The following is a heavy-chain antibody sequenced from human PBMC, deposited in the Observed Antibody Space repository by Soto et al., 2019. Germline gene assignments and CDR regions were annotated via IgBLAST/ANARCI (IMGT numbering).Heavy chain of an antibody. J-gene: IGHJ4*02. D-gene: IGHD3-22*01. CDR1: GFTFSSYG. V-gene: IGHV3-30*18. Sequence: GGSLRLSCAASGFTFSSYGMHWVRQAPGKGLEWVAVISYDGSNKYYADSVKGRFTISRDNSKNTLYLQMNSLRAEDTAVYYYAKERGDSSGYYTYFDYWGQGTLVTVSS. CDR2: ISYDGSNK. CDR3: AKERGDSSGYYTYFDY.